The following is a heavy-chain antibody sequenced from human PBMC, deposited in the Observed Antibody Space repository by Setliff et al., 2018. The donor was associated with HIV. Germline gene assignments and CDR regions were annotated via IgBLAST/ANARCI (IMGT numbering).Heavy chain of an antibody. D-gene: IGHD2-21*02. Sequence: PGGSLRLSCAASGFTLSNYGMHWVRQAPGKGLEWVAVIPYDGNEKTYADSVKGRFSVSRDNSKNTLFLQMNSLRVEDTAVYYCAREEGGGCGDCYSALDCWGQGVLVTVSS. CDR3: AREEGGGCGDCYSALDC. J-gene: IGHJ4*02. CDR1: GFTLSNYG. CDR2: IPYDGNEK. V-gene: IGHV3-33*05.